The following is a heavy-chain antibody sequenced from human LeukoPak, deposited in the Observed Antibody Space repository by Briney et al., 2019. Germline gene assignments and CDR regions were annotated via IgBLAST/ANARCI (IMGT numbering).Heavy chain of an antibody. D-gene: IGHD6-19*01. CDR2: ISTYNGNT. CDR3: ARAETGGWYH. CDR1: GYSFTSYG. V-gene: IGHV1-18*01. J-gene: IGHJ5*02. Sequence: GASEKVSRKASGYSFTSYGISWVRQAPGQGPEWMGWISTYNGNTNYAQKLQGRVTMTTDTSTSTAYMELRSLRSDDTAVYYCARAETGGWYHWGQGTLVTVSS.